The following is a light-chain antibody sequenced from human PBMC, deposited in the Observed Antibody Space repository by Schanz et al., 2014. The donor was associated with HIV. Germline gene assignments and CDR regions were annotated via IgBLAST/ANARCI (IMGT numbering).Light chain of an antibody. CDR1: HGISTY. Sequence: DIQLTQSPSFLSASVEDRVTITCRASHGISTYLAWYQQKSGRPPKLLIYAASTLQSGVPSRFSGSGSGTDYTLTISSLQPDDAASYYCQEYDVAPRTFGQGTKVEI. CDR2: AAS. V-gene: IGKV1-27*01. J-gene: IGKJ1*01. CDR3: QEYDVAPRT.